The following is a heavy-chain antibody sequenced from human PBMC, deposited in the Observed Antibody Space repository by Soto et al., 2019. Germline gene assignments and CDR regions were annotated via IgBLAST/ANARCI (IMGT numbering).Heavy chain of an antibody. J-gene: IGHJ6*02. V-gene: IGHV3-73*01. CDR2: IRSKANSYAT. CDR3: KAVVVPAADYGMDV. Sequence: GGSLRLSCAASGFTFSGSAMHWVRQASGKGLGWVGRIRSKANSYATAYAASVKGRFTISRDDSKNTAYLQMNSLKTEDTAVYYCKAVVVPAADYGMDVWGQGTTVTVSS. D-gene: IGHD2-2*01. CDR1: GFTFSGSA.